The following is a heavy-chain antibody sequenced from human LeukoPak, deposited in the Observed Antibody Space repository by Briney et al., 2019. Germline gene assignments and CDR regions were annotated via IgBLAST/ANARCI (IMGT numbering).Heavy chain of an antibody. D-gene: IGHD2-21*02. J-gene: IGHJ4*02. CDR2: IYYSGST. V-gene: IGHV4-59*01. CDR3: ARYVVVTAYFDY. Sequence: SETLSLTCTVSGGSISSYYWSWIRQPPGKGLEWIGYIYYSGSTNYNPSLKSRVTISVDTSKNQFSLKLSSVTAADTAVYYCARYVVVTAYFDYWGQGTLVTVSS. CDR1: GGSISSYY.